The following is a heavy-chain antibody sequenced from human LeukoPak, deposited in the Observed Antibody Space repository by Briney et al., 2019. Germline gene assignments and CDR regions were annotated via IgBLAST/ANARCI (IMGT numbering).Heavy chain of an antibody. CDR3: AQGVTSTSIQPVF. CDR1: GFTFSRYS. Sequence: GTSLRLSCAASGFTFSRYSMTWVRQAPGKGLQWVSAISADGGSTYYADSVKGRFAISRDNSNNTLHLQMHTLGAEDTAVYYCAQGVTSTSIQPVFWGRGTLVTVSS. CDR2: ISADGGST. D-gene: IGHD5-18*01. J-gene: IGHJ2*01. V-gene: IGHV3-23*01.